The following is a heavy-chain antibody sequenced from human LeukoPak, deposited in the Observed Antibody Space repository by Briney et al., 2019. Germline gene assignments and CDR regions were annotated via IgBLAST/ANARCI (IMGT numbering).Heavy chain of an antibody. D-gene: IGHD2-15*01. CDR2: ISTSGDFT. CDR3: AGCSGGSCYSRGKYGVDV. J-gene: IGHJ6*02. Sequence: GGSLRLSCATSGFTFSSYAMNWFRQAPGKGLECVSFISTSGDFTYYAASVKGRFTVSRDNSKNTLYLQMNSLRADDTAVYYCAGCSGGSCYSRGKYGVDVWGQGTTVIVSS. V-gene: IGHV3-23*01. CDR1: GFTFSSYA.